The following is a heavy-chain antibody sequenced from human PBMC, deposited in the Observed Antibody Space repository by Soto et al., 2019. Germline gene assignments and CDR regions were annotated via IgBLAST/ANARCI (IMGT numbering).Heavy chain of an antibody. CDR2: ISYDGSNK. D-gene: IGHD6-6*01. J-gene: IGHJ6*02. CDR1: GFTFSSYA. CDR3: ARDEYSSSSNVCSGGMDV. V-gene: IGHV3-30-3*01. Sequence: PGGSLRLSCAASGFTFSSYAMDWVRQAPGKXLEWVAVISYDGSNKYYADSVKGRFTISRDNSKNTLYLQMNSLRAEDTAVYYCARDEYSSSSNVCSGGMDVWGQGTTVTVSS.